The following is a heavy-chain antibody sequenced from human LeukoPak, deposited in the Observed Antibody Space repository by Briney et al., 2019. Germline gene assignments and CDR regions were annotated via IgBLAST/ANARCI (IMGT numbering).Heavy chain of an antibody. D-gene: IGHD2-2*01. J-gene: IGHJ6*02. CDR3: AKERAVVPRGGMDV. CDR2: ISGSGGST. CDR1: GFTFSSYA. Sequence: PGGSLRLSCAASGFTFSSYAMSWVRQAPGKGLEWVSAISGSGGSTYYADSVKGRFTISRDNSKNTLYLQMNGLRAEDTAVYYCAKERAVVPRGGMDVWGQGTTVFVSS. V-gene: IGHV3-23*01.